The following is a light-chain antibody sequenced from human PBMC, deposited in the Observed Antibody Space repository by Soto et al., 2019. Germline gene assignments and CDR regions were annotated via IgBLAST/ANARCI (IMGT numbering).Light chain of an antibody. J-gene: IGKJ3*01. CDR1: QSVSSSX. CDR2: GAS. V-gene: IGKV3-20*01. CDR3: QQYGSSTGIT. Sequence: EIVLTQSPGTXSLSPGERAXXXXXASQSVSSSXLAWYQQKPGQAPRLLIYGASSRATGIPDRXSGSGSGTDFTLTISRLEPEDFAVYYCQQYGSSTGITFGPGTKVDIK.